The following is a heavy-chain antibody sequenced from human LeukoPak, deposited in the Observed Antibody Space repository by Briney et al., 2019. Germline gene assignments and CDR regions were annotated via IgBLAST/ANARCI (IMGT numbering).Heavy chain of an antibody. CDR1: GFTFSSYW. V-gene: IGHV3-74*03. D-gene: IGHD2-2*03. J-gene: IGHJ4*02. Sequence: GGSLRLSCAASGFTFSSYWMHWVRQAPGKGLVWVSRINSDGSSTEYADSVKGRFTISRDNAKNTLYVQMNNLRAEDTAVYYCARVDPKAPGDYSWGRGTLVTVSS. CDR2: INSDGSST. CDR3: ARVDPKAPGDYS.